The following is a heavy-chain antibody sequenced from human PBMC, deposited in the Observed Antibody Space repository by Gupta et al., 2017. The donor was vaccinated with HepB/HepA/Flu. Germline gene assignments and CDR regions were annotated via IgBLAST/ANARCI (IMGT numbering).Heavy chain of an antibody. J-gene: IGHJ4*02. Sequence: EVQLLESGGGLVQPGGSLRLSCAVSGFPFSSYAMSWVRQAPGKGLEWVSAISGSGASTYYAVSVKGRFTISRDNSKNTLFLQMNSLRAEDTAVYYCAKNSTSSTADYWGQGTLVTVSS. D-gene: IGHD6-6*01. CDR2: ISGSGAST. V-gene: IGHV3-23*01. CDR1: GFPFSSYA. CDR3: AKNSTSSTADY.